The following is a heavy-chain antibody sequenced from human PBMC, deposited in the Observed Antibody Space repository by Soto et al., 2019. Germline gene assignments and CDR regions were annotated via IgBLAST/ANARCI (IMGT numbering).Heavy chain of an antibody. D-gene: IGHD3-10*01. CDR3: ARYGSGSYYPTTFDY. J-gene: IGHJ4*02. Sequence: QVQLQESGPGLVKPSQTLSLTCTVSGGSISSSGYNWSWLRQHPGKGLEWIGYIYYSGSTFYNPSLKSRVTLSVDSSQNQFSLMLRSVSAADTAVYFCARYGSGSYYPTTFDYWGQGTLVTGS. CDR1: GGSISSSGYN. CDR2: IYYSGST. V-gene: IGHV4-31*03.